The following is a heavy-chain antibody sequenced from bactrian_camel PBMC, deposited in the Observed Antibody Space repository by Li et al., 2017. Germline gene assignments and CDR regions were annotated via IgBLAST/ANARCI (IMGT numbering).Heavy chain of an antibody. CDR1: GYTYSDYC. D-gene: IGHD1*01. V-gene: IGHV3S53*01. J-gene: IGHJ7*01. CDR2: ISTYNQT. Sequence: VQLVESGGGSVQTGGSLRLSCKASGYTYSDYCMGWFRQAPGKEREGVAHISTYNQTTYADSVKGRFTISRDNAANMVWLQTNNLKSDDTARYYCTTLPVAGLPVVDYWANGTQVTVS.